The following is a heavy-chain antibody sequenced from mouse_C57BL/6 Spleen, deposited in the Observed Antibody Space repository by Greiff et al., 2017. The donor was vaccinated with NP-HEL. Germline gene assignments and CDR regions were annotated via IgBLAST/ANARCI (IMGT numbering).Heavy chain of an antibody. D-gene: IGHD1-1*01. Sequence: VQLKQSGAELVRPGASVKLSCTASGFNIKDDYMHWVKQRPEQGLEWIGWIDPENGDTEYASKFQGKATITADTSSNTAYLQLSSLTSEDTAVYYCTTWNYGSTPFAYRGQGTLVTVSA. CDR1: GFNIKDDY. CDR2: IDPENGDT. J-gene: IGHJ3*01. CDR3: TTWNYGSTPFAY. V-gene: IGHV14-4*01.